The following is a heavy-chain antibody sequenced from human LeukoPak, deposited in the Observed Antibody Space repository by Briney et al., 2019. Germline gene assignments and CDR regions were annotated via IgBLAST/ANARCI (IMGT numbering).Heavy chain of an antibody. J-gene: IGHJ4*02. CDR2: IKEDGSQK. CDR3: ASGENYFDDSGYNYYFEY. V-gene: IGHV3-7*01. Sequence: GGSLRLSCAASGFPFSRYWMSWVRQAPGQGLEWVANIKEDGSQKYYVDSVKGRFTISRDDAKNSLDLQMNSLRAEDTAVYYCASGENYFDDSGYNYYFEYWGQGTLVTVSS. CDR1: GFPFSRYW. D-gene: IGHD3-22*01.